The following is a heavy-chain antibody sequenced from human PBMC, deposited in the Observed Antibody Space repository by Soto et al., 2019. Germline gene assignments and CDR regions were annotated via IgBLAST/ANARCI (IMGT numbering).Heavy chain of an antibody. V-gene: IGHV5-51*01. Sequence: GESLKISCMGSGYSFNSYWIDWVRQMPGKGLEWMGIIYPGDFDTRYSPSFQGHVTMSVDKSINTAYLQWSSLETSDTAMYYCARLLGYSYGHQEFFDYWGQGTPVTVSS. J-gene: IGHJ4*02. CDR2: IYPGDFDT. D-gene: IGHD5-18*01. CDR1: GYSFNSYW. CDR3: ARLLGYSYGHQEFFDY.